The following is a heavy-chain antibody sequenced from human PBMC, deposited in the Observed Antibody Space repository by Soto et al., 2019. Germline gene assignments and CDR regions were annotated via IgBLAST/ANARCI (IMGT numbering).Heavy chain of an antibody. CDR1: GDSLYNYPTA. Sequence: QTFSRTSALSGDSLYNYPTAWNWIRQSPSRGLEWLGRTYYRSKWFYDSAGSVKSRMTIIPDTSKNQLSLQLNSVTPEDTGVYFCARELPGCSHGLCWFDPWGQGTLVTVSS. CDR2: TYYRSKWFY. D-gene: IGHD1-26*01. J-gene: IGHJ5*02. V-gene: IGHV6-1*01. CDR3: ARELPGCSHGLCWFDP.